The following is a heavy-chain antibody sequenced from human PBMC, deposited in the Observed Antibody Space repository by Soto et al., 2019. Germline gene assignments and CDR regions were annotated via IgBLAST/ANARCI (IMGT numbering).Heavy chain of an antibody. Sequence: SETLSVTCTVSGGSISSYYWSWSRQPPGKGLEWIGYIYYSGSTNYNPSLKSRVTISVDTSKNQFSLKLSSVTAADTAVYYCASWPTSGYWGQGTLVTVS. CDR1: GGSISSYY. V-gene: IGHV4-59*01. D-gene: IGHD6-19*01. J-gene: IGHJ4*02. CDR3: ASWPTSGY. CDR2: IYYSGST.